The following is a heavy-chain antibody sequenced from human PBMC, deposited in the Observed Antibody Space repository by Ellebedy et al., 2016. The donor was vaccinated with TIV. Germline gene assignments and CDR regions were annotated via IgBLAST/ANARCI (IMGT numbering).Heavy chain of an antibody. V-gene: IGHV3-23*01. Sequence: GESLKISCAASGFTFSSYAMSWVRQAPGKGLEWVSAISGSGGSTYYADSVKGRFTISRDNSKNTLYLQMNSLRAEDTAVYYCAAGVVTAHFDYWGQGTLVTVSS. CDR3: AAGVVTAHFDY. CDR1: GFTFSSYA. J-gene: IGHJ4*02. CDR2: ISGSGGST. D-gene: IGHD2-21*02.